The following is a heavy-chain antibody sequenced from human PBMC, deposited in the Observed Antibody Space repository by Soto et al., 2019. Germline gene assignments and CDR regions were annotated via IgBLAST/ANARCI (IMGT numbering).Heavy chain of an antibody. CDR3: ARDGTYYYDSSGFNLGYYGMDV. CDR1: GGSISSYY. CDR2: IYYSGST. Sequence: PSETLSLTCTVSGGSISSYYWSWIRQPPGKGLEWIGYIYYSGSTNYNPSLKSRVTISVDTSKNQFSLKLSSVTAADTAVYYCARDGTYYYDSSGFNLGYYGMDVWGQGTTVTVSS. D-gene: IGHD3-22*01. V-gene: IGHV4-59*01. J-gene: IGHJ6*02.